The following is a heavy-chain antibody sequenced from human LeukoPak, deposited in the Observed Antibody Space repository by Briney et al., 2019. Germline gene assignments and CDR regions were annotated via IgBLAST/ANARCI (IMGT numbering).Heavy chain of an antibody. CDR1: GGSISSSSYY. CDR3: ARLGSAMVRGVIPYYFDY. Sequence: PSETLSLTCTVSGGSISSSSYYWGWIRQPPGKGLEWIGSIYYSGSTYYNPSLKSRVTISVDTSKNQFSLKLSSVTAADTAVYYCARLGSAMVRGVIPYYFDYWGQGTLVTVSS. V-gene: IGHV4-39*07. D-gene: IGHD3-10*01. CDR2: IYYSGST. J-gene: IGHJ4*02.